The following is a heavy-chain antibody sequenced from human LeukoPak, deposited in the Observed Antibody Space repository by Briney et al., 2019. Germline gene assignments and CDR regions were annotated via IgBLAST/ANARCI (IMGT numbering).Heavy chain of an antibody. CDR1: GYTFTDHH. J-gene: IGHJ2*01. CDR3: AXDXXPDDFEGSGXIPYFFDL. Sequence: ASVKVSCKTSGYTFTDHHVHWMRQAPGHGLEWMGSINPDGGGTNYAQRFRDRIYMARDTATKTVYMDLNGLTSDDTAVFFCAXDXXPDDFEGSGXIPYFFDLWGPGTLVTVSS. D-gene: IGHD6-19*01. CDR2: INPDGGGT. V-gene: IGHV1-2*02.